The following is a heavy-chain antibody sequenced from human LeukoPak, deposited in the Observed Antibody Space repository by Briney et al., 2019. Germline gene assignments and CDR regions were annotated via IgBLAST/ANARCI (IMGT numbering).Heavy chain of an antibody. Sequence: GESLKISCQGSGYSFNTYWVGWVRQMPGKGLECMGIIYPADSDTRYSPSFQGQVTISADKSINTAYLQWRTLKASDSAIYYCARVLDVDTAVFHYYFDFWGQGTLVTVSS. CDR3: ARVLDVDTAVFHYYFDF. V-gene: IGHV5-51*01. D-gene: IGHD5-18*01. CDR1: GYSFNTYW. CDR2: IYPADSDT. J-gene: IGHJ4*02.